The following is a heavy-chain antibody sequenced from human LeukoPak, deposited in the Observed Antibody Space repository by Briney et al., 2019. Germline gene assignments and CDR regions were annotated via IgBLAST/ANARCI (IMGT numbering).Heavy chain of an antibody. CDR1: GYTFTGYY. CDR3: ATGGGTVTTDYYYMDV. Sequence: ASVKVSCKASGYTFTGYYMHWVRQAPGKGLEWMGGFDPEDGETIYAQKFQGRVTMTEDTSTDTAYMELSSLRSEDTAVYYCATGGGTVTTDYYYMDVWGKGTTVTVSS. V-gene: IGHV1-24*01. J-gene: IGHJ6*03. D-gene: IGHD4-11*01. CDR2: FDPEDGET.